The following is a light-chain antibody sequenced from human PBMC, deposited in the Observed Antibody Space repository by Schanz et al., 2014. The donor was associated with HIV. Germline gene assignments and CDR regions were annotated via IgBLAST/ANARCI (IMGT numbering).Light chain of an antibody. Sequence: QSVLTQPPSASGTPGQRVTISCSGGSSNIGTNAVSWYQQLPGTAPKLLIYNSYHRPSGVPDRFSGSRSGTSASLAISGLQSEDEADYYCATWDDSLNAWVFGGGTKLTVL. CDR1: SSNIGTNA. CDR2: NSY. CDR3: ATWDDSLNAWV. V-gene: IGLV1-44*01. J-gene: IGLJ3*02.